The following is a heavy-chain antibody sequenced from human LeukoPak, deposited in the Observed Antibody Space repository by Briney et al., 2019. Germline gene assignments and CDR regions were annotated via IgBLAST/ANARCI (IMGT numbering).Heavy chain of an antibody. V-gene: IGHV3-48*03. D-gene: IGHD2-15*01. Sequence: GGSLRLSCAASGFTFSSYEMNCVRQAPGKGLEWVSYISIIVSTIYYADSVKGRFTISRDNDKNSLYLQMNSLRAEDTALYHCARVYCSGGSCYSSYYYYMDVWGKGTTVTISS. CDR3: ARVYCSGGSCYSSYYYYMDV. CDR1: GFTFSSYE. J-gene: IGHJ6*03. CDR2: ISIIVSTI.